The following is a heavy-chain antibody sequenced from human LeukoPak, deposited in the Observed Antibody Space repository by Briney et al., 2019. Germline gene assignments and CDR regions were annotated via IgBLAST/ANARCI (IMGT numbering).Heavy chain of an antibody. CDR2: INHSGST. J-gene: IGHJ4*02. V-gene: IGHV4-34*01. CDR3: ARHQLPWYYFNY. CDR1: GGSFSGYY. Sequence: SETLSLTCAVYGGSFSGYYWSWIRQPPGKGLEWIGEINHSGSTNYNPSLKSRVTMSVDTSKNQFSLKLSSVTAADTAVYYCARHQLPWYYFNYWGQGTLVTVSS. D-gene: IGHD2-2*01.